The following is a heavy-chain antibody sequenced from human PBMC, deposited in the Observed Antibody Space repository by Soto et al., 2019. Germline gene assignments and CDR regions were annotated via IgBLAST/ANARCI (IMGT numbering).Heavy chain of an antibody. CDR3: ARTLPNRQLFDS. Sequence: SETLSLTCTVSGDSISSNNNYWSWIRQPPGEGLEWIGFISYSGTTSYSPSLKSRVAISLDTSKNQFSLRLASVTAADTAVYYCARTLPNRQLFDSWSQGTLVTVSS. CDR1: GDSISSNNNY. V-gene: IGHV4-30-4*02. D-gene: IGHD1-1*01. CDR2: ISYSGTT. J-gene: IGHJ4*02.